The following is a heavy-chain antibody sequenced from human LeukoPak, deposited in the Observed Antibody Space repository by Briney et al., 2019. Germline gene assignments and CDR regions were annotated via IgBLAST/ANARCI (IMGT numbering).Heavy chain of an antibody. J-gene: IGHJ5*02. CDR1: GGSISSYY. CDR2: IYTSGST. D-gene: IGHD3-22*01. V-gene: IGHV4-4*07. CDR3: ARGTYYDSTAYYWFDP. Sequence: SETLSLTCSVFGGSISSYYWSWIRQPAGKGLEWIGRIYTSGSTNYNPSLKSRVTISLDKSKNQFSLKLSSVNAADTAVYYCARGTYYDSTAYYWFDPWGQGTLVTVSS.